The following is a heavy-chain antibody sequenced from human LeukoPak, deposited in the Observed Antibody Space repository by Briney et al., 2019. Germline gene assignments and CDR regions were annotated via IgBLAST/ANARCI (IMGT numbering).Heavy chain of an antibody. CDR2: VSPDGNLA. CDR1: GFTLSSSW. J-gene: IGHJ4*02. Sequence: PGGSLRLSCAGSGFTLSSSWMLWVRQAPGKGPVWVAHVSPDGNLANYADSVKGRFIISRDNAKNTLFLQMNSLRAEDTAVYYCARDLSFSPDHWGQGTLVTVSS. V-gene: IGHV3-74*01. CDR3: ARDLSFSPDH.